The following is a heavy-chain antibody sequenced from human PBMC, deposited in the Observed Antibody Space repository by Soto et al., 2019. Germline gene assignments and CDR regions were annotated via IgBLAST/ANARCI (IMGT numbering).Heavy chain of an antibody. J-gene: IGHJ4*02. Sequence: QVQLQQWGAGLLKPSETLSLTCAVYDGSFSGYYWSWIRQDPGKGLEWIGEINHSGSTNYNPSLKSRVTILLDTSKNQISLNLNSVTAADTAVYYCARGNHRIGGYLVYWGQGTLVTVSS. D-gene: IGHD3-16*01. CDR3: ARGNHRIGGYLVY. CDR1: DGSFSGYY. CDR2: INHSGST. V-gene: IGHV4-34*01.